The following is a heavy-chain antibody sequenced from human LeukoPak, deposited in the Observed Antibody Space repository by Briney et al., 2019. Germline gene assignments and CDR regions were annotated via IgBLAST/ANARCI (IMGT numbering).Heavy chain of an antibody. J-gene: IGHJ3*02. CDR1: GDSVSSNSAA. CDR2: TYYRSKWYN. Sequence: SQTLSLTCAVSGDSVSSNSAAWNWIRQSPSRGLEWLGRTYYRSKWYNDYAVSVKSRITINPDTSKNQFSLQLNSVTPEDTAVYYCARDQPWLVRPAFDIWGQGTMVTVSS. CDR3: ARDQPWLVRPAFDI. V-gene: IGHV6-1*01. D-gene: IGHD6-19*01.